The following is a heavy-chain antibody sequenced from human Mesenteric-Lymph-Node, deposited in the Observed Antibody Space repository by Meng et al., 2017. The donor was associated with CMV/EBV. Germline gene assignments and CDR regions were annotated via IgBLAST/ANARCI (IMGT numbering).Heavy chain of an antibody. D-gene: IGHD2-21*01. CDR3: AREYSVNWFDP. Sequence: GESLKISCVASGFTFSSYSMNWVRQAPGKGLEWVSSISSSSSYIYYADSVKGRFTISRDNAKNSLYLQMNSLRAEDTAVYYCAREYSVNWFDPWGQGTLVTVSS. J-gene: IGHJ5*02. V-gene: IGHV3-21*01. CDR1: GFTFSSYS. CDR2: ISSSSSYI.